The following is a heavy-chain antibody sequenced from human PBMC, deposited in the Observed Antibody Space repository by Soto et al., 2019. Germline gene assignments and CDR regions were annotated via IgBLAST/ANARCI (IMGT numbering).Heavy chain of an antibody. CDR3: ARSTGDSLDS. Sequence: AAVKVSCKACGCTFTNYGISWVRQAPGQGLEWMTWISAYNGNTNYAQRFQGRVTMTTDTSTSTAYMELRSLRSDDTAVYYCARSTGDSLDSWGQGTLVTVSS. J-gene: IGHJ4*02. D-gene: IGHD3-3*01. CDR1: GCTFTNYG. V-gene: IGHV1-18*04. CDR2: ISAYNGNT.